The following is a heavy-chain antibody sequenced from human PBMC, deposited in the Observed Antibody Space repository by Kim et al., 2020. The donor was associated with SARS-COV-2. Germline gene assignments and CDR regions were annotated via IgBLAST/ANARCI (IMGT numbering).Heavy chain of an antibody. V-gene: IGHV4-39*01. CDR1: GGSITSGNDY. D-gene: IGHD4-17*01. Sequence: SETLSLTCTVSGGSITSGNDYWGWIRQFPGKGLEWIATIDHRGSTFYNPSLRSRVTISVDTSRNQFSLKLTSVTAAATAIYSCARHDNSDHGDPNWFDP. CDR2: IDHRGST. CDR3: ARHDNSDHGDPNWFDP. J-gene: IGHJ5*02.